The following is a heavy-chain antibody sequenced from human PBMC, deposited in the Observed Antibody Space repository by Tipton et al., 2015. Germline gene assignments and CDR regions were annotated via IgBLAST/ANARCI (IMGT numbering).Heavy chain of an antibody. CDR2: IHRGGST. CDR1: GLTFSSYG. D-gene: IGHD4-17*01. CDR3: ARDHIRRSLDY. V-gene: IGHV3-NL1*01. J-gene: IGHJ4*02. Sequence: SLRLSCAASGLTFSSYGMHWVRQAQGKGLEWVSVIHRGGSTYYADSVKGRFTISRDNSKNTVYLQMNSLRAEDTAVYYCARDHIRRSLDYWGQGTLVTVSS.